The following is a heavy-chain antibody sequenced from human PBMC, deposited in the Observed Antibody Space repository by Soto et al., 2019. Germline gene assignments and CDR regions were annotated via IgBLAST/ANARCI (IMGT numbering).Heavy chain of an antibody. Sequence: ASVKVSCKASGYTFTSYYMHWVRQAPGQGLEWMGIINPSGGSTSYAQKFQGRVTMTRDTSTSTVYMELSSLRSEDTAVYYCARKDFWSGYYYGMDVWGQGTTVTVSS. CDR2: INPSGGST. CDR1: GYTFTSYY. J-gene: IGHJ6*02. D-gene: IGHD3-3*01. CDR3: ARKDFWSGYYYGMDV. V-gene: IGHV1-46*01.